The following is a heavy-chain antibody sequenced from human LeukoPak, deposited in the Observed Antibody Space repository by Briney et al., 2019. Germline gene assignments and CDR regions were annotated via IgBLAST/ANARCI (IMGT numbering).Heavy chain of an antibody. CDR3: ARDSMDGYYYYYGMDV. D-gene: IGHD2-2*01. CDR1: GFTFSRYS. J-gene: IGHJ6*02. CDR2: ISSSSSYI. Sequence: GGSLRLSCAASGFTFSRYSMNWVRQAPGKGLEWVSSISSSSSYIYYADSVKGRFTISRDNAKNSLYLQMNSLRAEDTAVYYCARDSMDGYYYYYGMDVWGQGTTVTVSS. V-gene: IGHV3-21*01.